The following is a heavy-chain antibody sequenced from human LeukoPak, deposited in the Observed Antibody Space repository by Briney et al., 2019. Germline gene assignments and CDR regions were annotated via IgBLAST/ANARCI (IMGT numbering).Heavy chain of an antibody. Sequence: GGSLRLSCAASGFTFSESWMTWVRQVPGLGLEWVAHINHEGGGIQYVDSVKGRFTISRDNAKGSVYLQMNSLRAEDTAIYHCATYINWVAGDVWGQGTTIIVSS. CDR1: GFTFSESW. D-gene: IGHD1-1*01. J-gene: IGHJ6*02. CDR3: ATYINWVAGDV. CDR2: INHEGGGI. V-gene: IGHV3-7*01.